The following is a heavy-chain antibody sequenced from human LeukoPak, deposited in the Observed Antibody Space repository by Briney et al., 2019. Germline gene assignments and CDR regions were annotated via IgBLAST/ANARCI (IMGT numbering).Heavy chain of an antibody. Sequence: GGSLRLSCAASGFTFSSYAMSWVRQAPGKGLEWVSAISGSGGSTYYADSVKGRFTISRDNSKNTLYLQMNSLRAEDTAVYYCAKRNIEGYYYYYMDVWGKGTTVTVSS. CDR2: ISGSGGST. J-gene: IGHJ6*03. D-gene: IGHD2/OR15-2a*01. CDR1: GFTFSSYA. CDR3: AKRNIEGYYYYYMDV. V-gene: IGHV3-23*01.